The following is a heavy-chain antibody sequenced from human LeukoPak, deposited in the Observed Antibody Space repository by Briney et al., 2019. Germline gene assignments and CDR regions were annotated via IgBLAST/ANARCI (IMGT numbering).Heavy chain of an antibody. J-gene: IGHJ4*02. CDR2: ISGSGGST. D-gene: IGHD3-10*01. CDR3: AKVAKYYYGSETYYFFEH. V-gene: IGHV3-23*01. Sequence: GGSLRLSCAASGFTFSSYGMSWVRQAPGKGLEWVSAISGSGGSTYYADSVKGRSTISRDKAKNSLYLQMNSLRVEDTAMYYCAKVAKYYYGSETYYFFEHWGQGTPVTASS. CDR1: GFTFSSYG.